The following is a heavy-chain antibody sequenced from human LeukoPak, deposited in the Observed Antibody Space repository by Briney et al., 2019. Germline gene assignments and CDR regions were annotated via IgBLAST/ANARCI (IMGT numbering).Heavy chain of an antibody. V-gene: IGHV4-34*01. CDR1: GGSFRGYY. J-gene: IGHJ4*02. CDR3: ARGFDY. CDR2: INHSGTT. Sequence: PGTLPLTCPVSGGSFRGYYWSWIRPPTGKGLEWIVEINHSGTTHYNPSLKSRVTISVDASKNQFSLQLSSVPAADTAVYYFARGFDYWGQGTLVTVSS.